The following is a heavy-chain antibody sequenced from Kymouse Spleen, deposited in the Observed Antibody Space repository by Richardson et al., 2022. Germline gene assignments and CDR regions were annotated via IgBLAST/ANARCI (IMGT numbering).Heavy chain of an antibody. D-gene: IGHD3-10*01. CDR1: GGSFSGYY. CDR3: ARSGSGSLEFDP. J-gene: IGHJ5*02. CDR2: INHSGST. V-gene: IGHV4-34*01. Sequence: QVQLQQWGAGLLKPSETLSLTCAVYGGSFSGYYWSWIRQPPGKGLEWIGEINHSGSTNYNPSLKSRVTISVDTSKNQFSLKLSSVTAADTAVYYCARSGSGSLEFDPWGQGTLVTVSS.